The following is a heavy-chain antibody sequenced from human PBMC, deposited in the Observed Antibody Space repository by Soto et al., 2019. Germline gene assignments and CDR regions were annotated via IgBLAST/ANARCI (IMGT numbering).Heavy chain of an antibody. CDR1: GGTLSSYA. V-gene: IGHV1-69*13. D-gene: IGHD5-18*01. CDR3: ASFVDTAMVFQGNYFDY. J-gene: IGHJ4*02. Sequence: SVKVSCKASGGTLSSYASSWVRQAPGQGLEWMGGIIPIFGTANYAQKFQGRVTITADESTSTAYMELSSLRSEDTAVYYCASFVDTAMVFQGNYFDYWGQGTLVTVSS. CDR2: IIPIFGTA.